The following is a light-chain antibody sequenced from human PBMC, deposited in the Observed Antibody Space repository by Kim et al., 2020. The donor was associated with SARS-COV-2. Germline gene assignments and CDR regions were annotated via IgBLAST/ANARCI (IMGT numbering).Light chain of an antibody. J-gene: IGKJ5*01. Sequence: PPERPPLPCSASQPLSPINLAWYQQKPGQPPRLLIYGASTRATGVPDRFSGRGSETDFTLTISRLETEDFAVFYCQQYGGSPPITFGQGTRLEIK. CDR1: QPLSPIN. CDR3: QQYGGSPPIT. V-gene: IGKV3-20*01. CDR2: GAS.